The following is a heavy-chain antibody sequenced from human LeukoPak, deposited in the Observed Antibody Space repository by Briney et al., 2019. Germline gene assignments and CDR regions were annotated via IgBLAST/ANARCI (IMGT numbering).Heavy chain of an antibody. D-gene: IGHD3-22*01. V-gene: IGHV4-34*01. J-gene: IGHJ4*02. CDR2: INHSGST. CDR3: ARGRRYYDSSGYYPW. Sequence: SETLSLTCAVYGGSFSGYYWSWIRQPPGKGLEWIGEINHSGSTNYNPSLKSRVTISVDTSKNQFSLKLSSVTAADTAVYYCARGRRYYDSSGYYPWWGQGTLVTVSS. CDR1: GGSFSGYY.